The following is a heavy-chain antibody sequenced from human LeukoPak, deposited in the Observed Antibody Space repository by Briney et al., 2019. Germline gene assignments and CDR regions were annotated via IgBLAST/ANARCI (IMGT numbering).Heavy chain of an antibody. J-gene: IGHJ4*02. V-gene: IGHV3-15*05. CDR2: IKSKTHGETT. CDR1: GFTFSYAW. D-gene: IGHD6-6*01. CDR3: ATPIAGRPGAFVY. Sequence: PGESLRLSCAASGFTFSYAWMNWVRQAPGKGLEWVGRIKSKTHGETTDYAASVKDTFTISRDDSKNTLYLQMNSLKTEDTAVYYCATPIAGRPGAFVYWGQGTLVTVSS.